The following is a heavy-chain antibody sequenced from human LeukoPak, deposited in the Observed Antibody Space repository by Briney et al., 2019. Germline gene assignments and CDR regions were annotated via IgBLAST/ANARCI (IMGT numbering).Heavy chain of an antibody. V-gene: IGHV4-34*01. Sequence: SETLSLTCAVYGGSFSGYYWSWIRQPPGKWLEWIGEINHSGNTKYNPSLKSRVTISVDTSKNQFSLKLSSVTAADTAVYYCAREDSSSSNHAFDIWGQGTMVTVSS. D-gene: IGHD6-6*01. CDR2: INHSGNT. J-gene: IGHJ3*02. CDR1: GGSFSGYY. CDR3: AREDSSSSNHAFDI.